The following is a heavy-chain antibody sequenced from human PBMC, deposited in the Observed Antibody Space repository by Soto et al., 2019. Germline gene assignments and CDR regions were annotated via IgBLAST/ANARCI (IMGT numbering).Heavy chain of an antibody. CDR3: ARDVVAANARVYYYYYGMDV. CDR1: GVTFSSYA. V-gene: IGHV1-69*13. Sequence: SVKVSCKASGVTFSSYAISWVRQAPGQGLEWMGGIIPIFGTTNYAQKFQGRVTITADESTSTAYMELSSLRSEDTAVYYCARDVVAANARVYYYYYGMDVWGQGTTVSVSS. CDR2: IIPIFGTT. J-gene: IGHJ6*02. D-gene: IGHD2-15*01.